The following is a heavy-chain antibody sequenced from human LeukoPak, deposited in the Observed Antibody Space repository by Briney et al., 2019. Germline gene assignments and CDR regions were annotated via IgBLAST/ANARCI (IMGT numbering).Heavy chain of an antibody. CDR1: GGSFSGYY. CDR2: INHSGRT. D-gene: IGHD3-22*01. V-gene: IGHV4-34*01. CDR3: ARAYYYDSSGYYGSVRHYSGMDV. Sequence: SETLSLTCAVYGGSFSGYYWSWIRQPPGKGLEWIGEINHSGRTNYNPSLKSRVTISVDTSKNQFSLKLSSVTAADTAVYYCARAYYYDSSGYYGSVRHYSGMDVWGQGTTVTVSS. J-gene: IGHJ6*02.